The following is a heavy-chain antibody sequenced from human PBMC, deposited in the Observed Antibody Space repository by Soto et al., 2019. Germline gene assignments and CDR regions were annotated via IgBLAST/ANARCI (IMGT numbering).Heavy chain of an antibody. D-gene: IGHD3-10*01. Sequence: GGSLRLSCAASGFTFSSYSMNWVRQAPGKGLEWVSYISSSSSTIYYADSVKGRFTISRDNAKNSLYLQMNSLRDEDTAVYYCARVREVLLWFQGALDYWGQGTLVTVSS. CDR2: ISSSSSTI. CDR1: GFTFSSYS. J-gene: IGHJ4*02. V-gene: IGHV3-48*02. CDR3: ARVREVLLWFQGALDY.